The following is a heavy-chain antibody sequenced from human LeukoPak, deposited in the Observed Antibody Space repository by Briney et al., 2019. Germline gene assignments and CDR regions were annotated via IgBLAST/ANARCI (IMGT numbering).Heavy chain of an antibody. CDR2: IYYTGST. Sequence: SETLSLTCTLVSGDSIDSSSSYWGWIRQPPGKGLEWIGTIYYTGSTYYNPSLKSRVTISVDTSKKQFSLKLSSVTAADTAVYYCAREYYYDSSGYYPPHAFDIWGQGTMVTVSS. V-gene: IGHV4-39*07. J-gene: IGHJ3*02. CDR1: GDSIDSSSSY. CDR3: AREYYYDSSGYYPPHAFDI. D-gene: IGHD3-22*01.